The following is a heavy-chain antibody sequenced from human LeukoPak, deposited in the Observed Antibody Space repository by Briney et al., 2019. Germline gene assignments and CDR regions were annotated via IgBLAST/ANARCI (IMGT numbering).Heavy chain of an antibody. D-gene: IGHD6-6*01. Sequence: PSETLSLTCTVSGASLSSTSYYCAWIRQPPGKGLEWIGSMSYSGTTYYNTSLKSRVTISVDTSQNHFSLKLTSVTAADTAVYYCARVPSSSSWYYYYMDVWGKGTTVTVSS. V-gene: IGHV4-39*02. J-gene: IGHJ6*03. CDR3: ARVPSSSSWYYYYMDV. CDR2: MSYSGTT. CDR1: GASLSSTSYY.